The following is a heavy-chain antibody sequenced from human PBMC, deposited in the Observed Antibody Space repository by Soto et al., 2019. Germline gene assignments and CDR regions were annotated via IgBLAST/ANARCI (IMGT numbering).Heavy chain of an antibody. CDR3: ARWWLSAPRFAP. J-gene: IGHJ5*01. V-gene: IGHV4-30-2*01. D-gene: IGHD6-19*01. Sequence: QLQLQESGSGLVKPSQTLSLTCAVSGGSISSGGYSWSWIRQPPGKGLEWIGYIYHSGSTYYNPSLKSRATISVDRSKNQFSLTLTSVTAAHTAVYYCARWWLSAPRFAPWGQGTLLTVSS. CDR2: IYHSGST. CDR1: GGSISSGGYS.